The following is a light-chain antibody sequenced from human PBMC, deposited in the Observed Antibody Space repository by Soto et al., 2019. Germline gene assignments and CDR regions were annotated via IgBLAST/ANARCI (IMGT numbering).Light chain of an antibody. J-gene: IGKJ1*01. CDR3: MQALQAPLT. CDR2: LGS. CDR1: QSLLHSNGYNY. Sequence: DIVVTQSPLSLPVTPGEPASISCRSSQSLLHSNGYNYLDWYLQKPGQSPQLLIYLGSNRASGVSDRFSGSGSGTDFTLRISRVEAEDVGLYYCMQALQAPLTCGQGTKVEIE. V-gene: IGKV2-28*01.